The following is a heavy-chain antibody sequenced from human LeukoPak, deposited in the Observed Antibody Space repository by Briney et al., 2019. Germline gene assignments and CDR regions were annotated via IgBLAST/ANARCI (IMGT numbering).Heavy chain of an antibody. V-gene: IGHV3-23*01. J-gene: IGHJ6*02. CDR1: GFTFSSYA. CDR2: ISGSGGST. Sequence: PGGSLRLSCAASGFTFSSYAMSWVRQAPGKGLEWVSAISGSGGSTYYADSVKGRFTISRDNSKNTLYLQMNSLRAEDTAVYYCARDYSSSHYYYYYGMDVWGQGTTVTVSS. D-gene: IGHD6-6*01. CDR3: ARDYSSSHYYYYYGMDV.